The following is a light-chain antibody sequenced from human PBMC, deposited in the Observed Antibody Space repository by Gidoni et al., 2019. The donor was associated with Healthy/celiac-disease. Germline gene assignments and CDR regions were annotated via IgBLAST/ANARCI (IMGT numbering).Light chain of an antibody. CDR3: QQYGSFPTT. J-gene: IGKJ4*01. CDR2: GAS. Sequence: EIVLTQSPGTLSLSPGERANLSCRASQSVSSSYLAWYQQKPGQAPRLLIYGASSRATGIPDRFSGSGSGTDFTLTISRLEPEDFAVYYCQQYGSFPTTFGGGTKVEIK. V-gene: IGKV3-20*01. CDR1: QSVSSSY.